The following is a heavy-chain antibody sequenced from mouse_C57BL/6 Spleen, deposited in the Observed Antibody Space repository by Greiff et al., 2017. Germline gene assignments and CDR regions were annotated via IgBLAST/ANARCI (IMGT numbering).Heavy chain of an antibody. D-gene: IGHD2-3*01. CDR2: ISSGGDYI. V-gene: IGHV5-9-1*02. CDR1: GFTFSSYA. J-gene: IGHJ3*01. CDR3: TRGGYDGYS. Sequence: DVQLQESGEGLVKPGGSLKLSCAASGFTFSSYAMSWVRQTPEKRLEWVAYISSGGDYIYYADTVKGRFTISRDNARNTLYLQMSSLKSEDTAMYYCTRGGYDGYSWGQGTLVTVSA.